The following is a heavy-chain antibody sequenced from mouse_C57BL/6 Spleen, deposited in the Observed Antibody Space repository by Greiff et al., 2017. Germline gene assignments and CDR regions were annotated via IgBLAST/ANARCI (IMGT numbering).Heavy chain of an antibody. V-gene: IGHV2-2*01. D-gene: IGHD1-1*01. Sequence: QVQLQQSGPGLVQPSQSLSITCTVSGFSLTSYGVHWVRQSPGKGLEWLGVIWSGGSTDYNAAFISRLGTSKDNSKSQVFFNMNSLQAADTAIYYCARNWNYGSKERGYFDVWGTGTTVTVSS. CDR1: GFSLTSYG. CDR2: IWSGGST. CDR3: ARNWNYGSKERGYFDV. J-gene: IGHJ1*03.